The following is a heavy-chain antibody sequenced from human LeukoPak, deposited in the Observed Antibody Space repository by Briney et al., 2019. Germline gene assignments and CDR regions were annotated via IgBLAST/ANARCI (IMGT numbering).Heavy chain of an antibody. D-gene: IGHD6-19*01. V-gene: IGHV4-59*12. Sequence: PSETLSLTCTVSGGSISSYYWSWIRQPPGKGLEWIGYIYYSGSTNYNPSLKSRVTISVDTSKNQFSLKLSSVTAADTAVYYCARGQVEAVAGTSNWFDPWGQGTLVTVSS. CDR3: ARGQVEAVAGTSNWFDP. J-gene: IGHJ5*02. CDR1: GGSISSYY. CDR2: IYYSGST.